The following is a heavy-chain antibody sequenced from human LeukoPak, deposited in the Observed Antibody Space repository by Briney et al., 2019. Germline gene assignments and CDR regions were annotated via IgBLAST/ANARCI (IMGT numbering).Heavy chain of an antibody. Sequence: GGSLRLSCAASGFSFSSSSMNWVRQAPGKGLEWISYISSSSSAIYYADSVKGRFTISRDNAKNSLYLQMSSLRAEDTAVYYCAGDYSVRLLDYWGQGTLVTVSS. V-gene: IGHV3-48*01. CDR2: ISSSSSAI. D-gene: IGHD2-15*01. J-gene: IGHJ4*02. CDR3: AGDYSVRLLDY. CDR1: GFSFSSSS.